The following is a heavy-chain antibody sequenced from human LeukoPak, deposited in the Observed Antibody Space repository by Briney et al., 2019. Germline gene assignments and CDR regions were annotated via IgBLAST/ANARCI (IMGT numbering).Heavy chain of an antibody. J-gene: IGHJ4*02. V-gene: IGHV1-18*01. CDR1: GYTFRNYG. CDR3: ARDPTNTSGYYAYFDY. D-gene: IGHD5-12*01. Sequence: ASVKVSCKASGYTFRNYGITWVRQAPGQGLEWLRWISAYNGDTHYAQNLQGRVTMTTDTSTSTAYMELRSLRSDDTAVYYCARDPTNTSGYYAYFDYWGQGTLVTVSS. CDR2: ISAYNGDT.